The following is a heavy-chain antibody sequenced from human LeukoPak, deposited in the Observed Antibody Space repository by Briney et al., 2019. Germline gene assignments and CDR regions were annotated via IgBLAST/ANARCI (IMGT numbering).Heavy chain of an antibody. D-gene: IGHD2-2*01. J-gene: IGHJ4*02. Sequence: GGSLRLSCAASGFTFSSYWMHWVRQGPGKGLVWVSRINTDGSETIYADSVKGRFTISRDNAKNTLYLQMNSLRAEDTAVYYCARGVTSKAPSDCWGQGTLVTVSS. CDR1: GFTFSSYW. CDR2: INTDGSET. V-gene: IGHV3-74*01. CDR3: ARGVTSKAPSDC.